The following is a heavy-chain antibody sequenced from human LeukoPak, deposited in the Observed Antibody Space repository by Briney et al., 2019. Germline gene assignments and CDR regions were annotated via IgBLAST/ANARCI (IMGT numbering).Heavy chain of an antibody. D-gene: IGHD2-2*01. CDR3: ARGDPYADL. V-gene: IGHV3-48*03. CDR2: ITISGNTR. Sequence: RGTLRLSCAASGFTFSTYDMNWVRHAPGQGLEWVSDITISGNTRNYADSVKGRFTISRDDARNSRYLQMNSLRVGDTAVCYCARGDPYADLWGRGTLVTVAS. J-gene: IGHJ5*02. CDR1: GFTFSTYD.